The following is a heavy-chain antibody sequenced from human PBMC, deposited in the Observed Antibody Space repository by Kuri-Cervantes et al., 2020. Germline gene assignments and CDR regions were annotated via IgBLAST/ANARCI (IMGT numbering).Heavy chain of an antibody. Sequence: GGSLRLSCAASGFTFDDYAMHWVRQAPGKGLEWVSGISWNSGSIGYADSVKGRFTISRDNSKNTLYLQMNSLRAEDTAVYYCARGIAARRGGIDYWGQGTLVTVSS. CDR3: ARGIAARRGGIDY. D-gene: IGHD6-6*01. J-gene: IGHJ4*02. V-gene: IGHV3-9*01. CDR1: GFTFDDYA. CDR2: ISWNSGSI.